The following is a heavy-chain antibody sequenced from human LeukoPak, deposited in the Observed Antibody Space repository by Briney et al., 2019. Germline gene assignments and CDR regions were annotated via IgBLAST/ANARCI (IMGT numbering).Heavy chain of an antibody. J-gene: IGHJ4*02. D-gene: IGHD6-19*01. Sequence: PGGSLRLSCSASGLTLSGYWMHWVRQIPGKGLVWVSRIDSDGSGTSYADSVKGRFTISRDNSKNTLYLQMNSLRAEDTAVYYCAREGGWYAGFDYWGQGTLVTVSS. V-gene: IGHV3-74*01. CDR2: IDSDGSGT. CDR3: AREGGWYAGFDY. CDR1: GLTLSGYW.